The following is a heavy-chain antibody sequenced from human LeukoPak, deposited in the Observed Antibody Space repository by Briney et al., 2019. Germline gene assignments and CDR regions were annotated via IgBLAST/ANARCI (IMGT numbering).Heavy chain of an antibody. Sequence: GESLKISCKGSGYSFTSYWIGWVRQMPGKGLEWMGIIYPGDSDTRYSPSFQGQVTISADKSISTAYLQWSSLKASDTAMYYCARLGYDILTGYPYYYHYMDVWGKGTTVTVSS. CDR3: ARLGYDILTGYPYYYHYMDV. J-gene: IGHJ6*03. D-gene: IGHD3-9*01. CDR2: IYPGDSDT. CDR1: GYSFTSYW. V-gene: IGHV5-51*01.